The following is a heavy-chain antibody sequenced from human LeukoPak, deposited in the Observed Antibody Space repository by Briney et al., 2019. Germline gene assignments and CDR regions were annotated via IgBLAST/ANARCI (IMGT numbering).Heavy chain of an antibody. CDR3: ARLDPKYDFWSYNWFDP. J-gene: IGHJ5*02. CDR2: IYPGDSDT. Sequence: GESLKISCKGSGYSFTSYWIGWVRQMPGKGLEWMGIIYPGDSDTRYNPSFQGQVTISADKSISTAYLQWSSLKASDTAMYYCARLDPKYDFWSYNWFDPWGQGTLVTVSS. CDR1: GYSFTSYW. D-gene: IGHD3-3*01. V-gene: IGHV5-51*01.